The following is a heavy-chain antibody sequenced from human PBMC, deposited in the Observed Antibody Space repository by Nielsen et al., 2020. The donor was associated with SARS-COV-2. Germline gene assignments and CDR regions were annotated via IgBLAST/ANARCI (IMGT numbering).Heavy chain of an antibody. V-gene: IGHV3-30-3*01. J-gene: IGHJ4*02. D-gene: IGHD1-26*01. CDR1: GFTFSSYA. CDR2: ISYDGSNK. Sequence: GGSLRLSCAASGFTFSSYAMHWVRQAPGKGLEWVAVISYDGSNKYYADSVKGRFTISRDNSKNTPYLQMNSLRAEDTAVYYCARDGLVGATTGFDYWGQGTLVTVSS. CDR3: ARDGLVGATTGFDY.